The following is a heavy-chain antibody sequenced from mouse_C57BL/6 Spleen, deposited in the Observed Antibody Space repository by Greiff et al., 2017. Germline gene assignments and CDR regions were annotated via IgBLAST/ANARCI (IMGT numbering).Heavy chain of an antibody. Sequence: EVQVVESGGGLVKPGGSLKLSCAASGFTFSSYTMSWVRQTPEKRLEWVATLSGGGGNTYYPDSVKGRFTISRDNAKNTLYLRMRSLRSEDTALYYCASNWDDYAMDYWGQGTSVTVSS. V-gene: IGHV5-9*01. D-gene: IGHD4-1*02. J-gene: IGHJ4*01. CDR2: LSGGGGNT. CDR1: GFTFSSYT. CDR3: ASNWDDYAMDY.